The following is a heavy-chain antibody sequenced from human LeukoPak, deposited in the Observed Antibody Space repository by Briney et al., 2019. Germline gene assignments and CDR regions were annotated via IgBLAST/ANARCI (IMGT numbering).Heavy chain of an antibody. J-gene: IGHJ4*02. CDR1: GFTFSSYG. Sequence: GGSLRLSCAASGFTFSSYGMHWVRQAPGKGLEWVAVISYDGSNKYYADSVKGRFTISRDNAKNSLYLQMNSLRAEDTAVYYCARDEAMVEDYWGQGTLVTVSS. CDR3: ARDEAMVEDY. V-gene: IGHV3-30*03. CDR2: ISYDGSNK. D-gene: IGHD5-18*01.